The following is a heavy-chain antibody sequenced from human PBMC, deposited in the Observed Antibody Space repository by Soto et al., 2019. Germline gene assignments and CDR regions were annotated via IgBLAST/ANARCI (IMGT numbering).Heavy chain of an antibody. D-gene: IGHD1-26*01. CDR3: ARGGDLDLLGYQSGMDV. Sequence: ASVKVSCKASGYTFTGYYMHWVRQAPGQGLEWMGWINPNSGGTNYAQKFQGWVTMTRDTSISTAYMELSRLRSDDTAVYYCARGGDLDLLGYQSGMDVWGKGTSVTVSP. CDR1: GYTFTGYY. V-gene: IGHV1-2*04. J-gene: IGHJ6*04. CDR2: INPNSGGT.